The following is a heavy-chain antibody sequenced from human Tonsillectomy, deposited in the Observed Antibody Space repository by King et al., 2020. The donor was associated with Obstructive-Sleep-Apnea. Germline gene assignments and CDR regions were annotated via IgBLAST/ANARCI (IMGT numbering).Heavy chain of an antibody. CDR3: AHNSYDLGGVHDY. Sequence: ITLKESGPTLVKPTQTLTLTCTFSGFSLSTGGVGVAWIRQPPGKALEWLALIYWDDDKRYSPPLKSRLTITKDISKNQVVLRMTNMDPVDTATYYCAHNSYDLGGVHDYWGQGILVTVSS. D-gene: IGHD5-12*01. V-gene: IGHV2-5*02. CDR2: IYWDDDK. CDR1: GFSLSTGGVG. J-gene: IGHJ4*02.